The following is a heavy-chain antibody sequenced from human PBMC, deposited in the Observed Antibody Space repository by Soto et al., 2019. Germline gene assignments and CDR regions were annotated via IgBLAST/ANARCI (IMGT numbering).Heavy chain of an antibody. V-gene: IGHV3-23*01. Sequence: PGGSLRLSCAASGFTFSSYAMSWVRQAPGKGLEWVSAISGSGDNTYYADSVKGRFTISRDNSKNTLYLQMNSLRADDTAVYYCAKASGGRYQLLSTPFDYWGQGTLVTVSS. CDR2: ISGSGDNT. CDR3: AKASGGRYQLLSTPFDY. J-gene: IGHJ4*02. D-gene: IGHD2-2*01. CDR1: GFTFSSYA.